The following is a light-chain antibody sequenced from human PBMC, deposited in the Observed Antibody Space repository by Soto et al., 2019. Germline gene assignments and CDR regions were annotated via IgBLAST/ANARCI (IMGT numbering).Light chain of an antibody. J-gene: IGKJ5*01. CDR2: GAS. CDR3: QQYGSSPIT. V-gene: IGKV3-20*01. Sequence: EIVMTQSPATLSVTPGERATLSCRASQSVSSYLAWYQQKPGQAPRLLIYGASSRATGIPDRFSGSGSGTDFTLTISRLEPEDFAVYYCQQYGSSPITFGQATRLE. CDR1: QSVSSY.